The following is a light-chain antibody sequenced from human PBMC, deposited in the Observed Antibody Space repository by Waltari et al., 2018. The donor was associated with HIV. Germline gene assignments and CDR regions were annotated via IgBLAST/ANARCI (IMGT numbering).Light chain of an antibody. V-gene: IGLV1-44*01. CDR3: ATWDDSLDHV. J-gene: IGLJ1*01. CDR1: NSNIGRNT. CDR2: TDD. Sequence: SELTQPPSVSGPPGQRVTISCSGGNSNIGRNTVTWYQHLPGAAPKVLIYTDDKRPWGVPDRFSGSKTGTSASLAISGLQSDDEAVYYCATWDDSLDHVFGTGTKVSVL.